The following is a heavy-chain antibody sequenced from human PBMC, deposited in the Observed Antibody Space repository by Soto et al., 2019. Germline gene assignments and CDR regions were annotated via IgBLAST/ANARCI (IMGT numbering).Heavy chain of an antibody. V-gene: IGHV3-23*01. J-gene: IGHJ4*02. D-gene: IGHD2-21*02. CDR2: ISGSGRNI. Sequence: EVQLLESGGGLVQPGGSLRLSCATSGLSFSLYSMGWVRQAPGKGLEWVSAISGSGRNIHYADSVKGRFTISRDNSKKTLSMQMHSLRAEDTALYYCAKDDRTASRIDYWGQGTLVTVSS. CDR3: AKDDRTASRIDY. CDR1: GLSFSLYS.